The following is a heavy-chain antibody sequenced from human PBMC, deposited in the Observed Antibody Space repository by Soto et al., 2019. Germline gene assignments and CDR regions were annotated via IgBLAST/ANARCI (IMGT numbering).Heavy chain of an antibody. D-gene: IGHD2-21*02. CDR2: ISGSGGST. CDR3: AKDRRWGVVVTAGWDY. CDR1: GFTFSSYA. V-gene: IGHV3-23*01. Sequence: EVQLLESGGGLVQPGGSLRLSCAASGFTFSSYAMSWVRQAPGKGLEWVSAISGSGGSTYYADSVKGRFTISRDNSKNTLYLQMNSLRAEDTAVYYCAKDRRWGVVVTAGWDYWGQGTLVTVSS. J-gene: IGHJ4*02.